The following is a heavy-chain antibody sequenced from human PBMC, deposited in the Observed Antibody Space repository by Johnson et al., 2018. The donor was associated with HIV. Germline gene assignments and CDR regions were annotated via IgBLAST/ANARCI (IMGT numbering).Heavy chain of an antibody. CDR3: AKGSSSWPNDAFDI. Sequence: QVQLVESGGGVVQPGRSLRLSCAASQFTFSNYGMHWVRQAPRKGLEWVAAISCAGTKKHYADSVKGRFTISRDNSKNALYLQMNSLRAEDTAVYYCAKGSSSWPNDAFDIWGQGTMVTVSS. V-gene: IGHV3-30*18. CDR2: ISCAGTKK. CDR1: QFTFSNYG. D-gene: IGHD6-13*01. J-gene: IGHJ3*02.